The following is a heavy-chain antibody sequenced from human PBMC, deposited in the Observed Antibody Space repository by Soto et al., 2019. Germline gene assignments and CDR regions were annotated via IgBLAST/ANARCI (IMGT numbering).Heavy chain of an antibody. D-gene: IGHD2-2*01. CDR3: AKDMGRIVVVPAYPHPFDY. CDR1: GFTFSSYA. J-gene: IGHJ4*02. CDR2: ISGSGGST. Sequence: EVQLLESGGGLVQPGGSLRLSCAASGFTFSSYAMSWVRQAPGKGLEWVSAISGSGGSTYYADSVKGRFTISRDNSKNTLYLQMNSLRAEDTAVYYCAKDMGRIVVVPAYPHPFDYWGQGTLVTVSS. V-gene: IGHV3-23*01.